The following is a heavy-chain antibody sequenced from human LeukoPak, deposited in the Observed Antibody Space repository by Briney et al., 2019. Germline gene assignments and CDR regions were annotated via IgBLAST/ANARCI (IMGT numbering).Heavy chain of an antibody. D-gene: IGHD6-6*01. J-gene: IGHJ6*03. CDR2: IYYSGST. CDR1: GGSISSGSYY. V-gene: IGHV4-39*07. CDR3: ARVSSSSWVYYYYYMDV. Sequence: PSETLSLTCTVSGGSISSGSYYWGWIRQPPGKGLEWIGSIYYSGSTYYNPSLKSRVTISVDTSKNQFSLKLSSVTAADTAVYYCARVSSSSWVYYYYYMDVWGKGTTVTVSS.